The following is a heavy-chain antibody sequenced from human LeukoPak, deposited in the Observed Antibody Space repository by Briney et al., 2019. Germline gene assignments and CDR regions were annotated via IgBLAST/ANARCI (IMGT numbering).Heavy chain of an antibody. V-gene: IGHV4-34*01. CDR2: INHSGST. CDR3: ARMGIAAAGTSWFDP. CDR1: GGSFSGYY. J-gene: IGHJ5*02. D-gene: IGHD6-13*01. Sequence: SETLSLTCAVYGGSFSGYYWSWIRQPPGKGPEWIGEINHSGSTNYNPSLKSRVTISVDTSKNQFSLKLSSVTAADTAVYYCARMGIAAAGTSWFDPWGQGTLVTVSS.